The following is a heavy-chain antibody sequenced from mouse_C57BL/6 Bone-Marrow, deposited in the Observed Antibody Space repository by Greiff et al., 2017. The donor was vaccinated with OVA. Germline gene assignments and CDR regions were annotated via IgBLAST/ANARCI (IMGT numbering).Heavy chain of an antibody. V-gene: IGHV5-17*01. D-gene: IGHD1-1*01. CDR3: ARDCSSYGYFGY. CDR2: ISSGSSTI. Sequence: EVKVVESGGGLVKPGGSLKLSCAASGFTFSDYGMHWVRQAPEKGLEWVAYISSGSSTIYYADTVKGRFTISRDNAKNTLCLQMTSLRSEDTAMYYCARDCSSYGYFGYWGQGTTLTVSS. CDR1: GFTFSDYG. J-gene: IGHJ2*01.